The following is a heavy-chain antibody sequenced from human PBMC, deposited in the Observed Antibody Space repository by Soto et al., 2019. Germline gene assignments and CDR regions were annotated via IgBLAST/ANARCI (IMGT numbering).Heavy chain of an antibody. CDR3: VLVEQRLPIPTGF. Sequence: SETLSLTCTVSGGSINSYYWSWIRQPPGKGLEWIGYIYYSGSTNYNPSLKSRVTISVDTSKNQFSLKLSSVTAADTAVYYCVLVEQRLPIPTGFRGPGTLVTRSS. D-gene: IGHD6-25*01. V-gene: IGHV4-59*01. CDR1: GGSINSYY. CDR2: IYYSGST. J-gene: IGHJ4*02.